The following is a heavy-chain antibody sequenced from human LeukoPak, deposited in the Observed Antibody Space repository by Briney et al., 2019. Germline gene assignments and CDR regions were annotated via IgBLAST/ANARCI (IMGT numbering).Heavy chain of an antibody. D-gene: IGHD2-2*01. CDR2: INHSGST. J-gene: IGHJ5*02. V-gene: IGHV4-34*01. CDR3: ARGSGTIVVVPAATRRSQRNWFDP. CDR1: GGSFSGYY. Sequence: SETLSLTCAVYGGSFSGYYWSWIRQPPGKGLEWIGEINHSGSTNYNPSLKSRVTISVDTSKNQFSLKLSSVTAADTAVYYCARGSGTIVVVPAATRRSQRNWFDPWGQGTLVTVSS.